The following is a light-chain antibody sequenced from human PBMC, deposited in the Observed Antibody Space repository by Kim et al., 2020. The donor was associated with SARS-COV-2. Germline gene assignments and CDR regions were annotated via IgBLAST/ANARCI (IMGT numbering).Light chain of an antibody. CDR3: QQAHSFPIT. Sequence: DIQMTQSPSSVSASVGDRVTITCRASQGINNWLAWYQQKPGKAPKLLISAAFNLESGVPSRFSGSGSGTDFTLTISGLQPEDCATYYCQQAHSFPITLGQGTRLEIK. V-gene: IGKV1-12*01. CDR1: QGINNW. CDR2: AAF. J-gene: IGKJ5*01.